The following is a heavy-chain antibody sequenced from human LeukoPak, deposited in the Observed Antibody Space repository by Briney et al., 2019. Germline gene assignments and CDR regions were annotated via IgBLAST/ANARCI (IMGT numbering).Heavy chain of an antibody. CDR2: IRSKTYGGTT. D-gene: IGHD3-22*01. J-gene: IGHJ6*03. V-gene: IGHV3-49*03. Sequence: QPGRSLRLSCTGSGLTFGDYGMSWFRQAPGKGLEWVGHIRSKTYGGTTEYATSIKGRFTISRDDSKSIAYLQMNSLKTEDTAVYYCTTYYYDSSGYAKTYYYYMDVWGKGTTVTISS. CDR1: GLTFGDYG. CDR3: TTYYYDSSGYAKTYYYYMDV.